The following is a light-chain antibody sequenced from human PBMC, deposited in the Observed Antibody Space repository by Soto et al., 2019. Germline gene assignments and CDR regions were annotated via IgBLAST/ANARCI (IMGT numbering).Light chain of an antibody. J-gene: IGKJ2*01. Sequence: EVVLTQSPGTLSLSPGERATLSCRASQSVSNNYLAWYQQKPGQSPKLLIFGSSDRATGIPDRFSGSGSGTYFTLTISSLEPEDFGVYYCQQYGSSPPYTFGQGTKLEIK. CDR3: QQYGSSPPYT. CDR2: GSS. CDR1: QSVSNNY. V-gene: IGKV3-20*01.